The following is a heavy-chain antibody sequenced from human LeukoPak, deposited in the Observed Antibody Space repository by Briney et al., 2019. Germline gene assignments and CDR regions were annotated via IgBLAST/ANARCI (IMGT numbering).Heavy chain of an antibody. V-gene: IGHV3-64*01. J-gene: IGHJ4*02. CDR2: ISSNGGST. CDR1: GFTFSRYA. CDR3: ARDFGLTGKVDY. D-gene: IGHD1-20*01. Sequence: GGSLRLSCAASGFTFSRYAMHRVRQAPGKGLESVSAISSNGGSTYYANSVKGRFTISRDNSKNTLYLQMGSLRAEDLAVYYCARDFGLTGKVDYWGQGTLVTVSS.